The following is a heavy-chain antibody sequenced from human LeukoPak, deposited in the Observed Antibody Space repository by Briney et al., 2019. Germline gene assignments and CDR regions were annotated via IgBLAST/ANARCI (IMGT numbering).Heavy chain of an antibody. CDR1: GGSISSYY. D-gene: IGHD6-19*01. V-gene: IGHV4-59*01. J-gene: IGHJ5*02. Sequence: SETLSLTCTVSGGSISSYYWSWIRQPPGKGLEWIGYIYYSGSTNYNPSLKSRVTISVDTSKNQFSLKLSSVTAADTAVYYCASSFRYSSGWHSWFDPWGQGTLVTVSS. CDR2: IYYSGST. CDR3: ASSFRYSSGWHSWFDP.